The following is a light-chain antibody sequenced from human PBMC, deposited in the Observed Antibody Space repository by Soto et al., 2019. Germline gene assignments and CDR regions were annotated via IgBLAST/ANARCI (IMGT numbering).Light chain of an antibody. CDR2: WAS. CDR1: QTILYLSNNKNF. Sequence: IVMHLSPDALASSRGARATIKXXSCQTILYLSNNKNFLAWYQRKAGQPPKLLITWASTRESGVPERFSGSGSGTDFTLTISILQAEDVAVYYCQQYDKSITSGQGTRPEI. J-gene: IGKJ5*01. V-gene: IGKV4-1*01. CDR3: QQYDKSIT.